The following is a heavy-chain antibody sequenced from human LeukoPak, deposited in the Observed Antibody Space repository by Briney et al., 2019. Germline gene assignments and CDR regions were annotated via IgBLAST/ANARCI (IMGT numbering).Heavy chain of an antibody. D-gene: IGHD6-19*01. CDR2: INWNGGST. J-gene: IGHJ4*02. Sequence: GGSLRLSCAASGFTFDDYGMSWARQAPGKGLEWVSGINWNGGSTGYADSVKGRFTISRDNAKNSLYLQMNSLRAEDTAFYYCARVAGSGWLPIFNYWGQGTLVTVSS. V-gene: IGHV3-20*04. CDR3: ARVAGSGWLPIFNY. CDR1: GFTFDDYG.